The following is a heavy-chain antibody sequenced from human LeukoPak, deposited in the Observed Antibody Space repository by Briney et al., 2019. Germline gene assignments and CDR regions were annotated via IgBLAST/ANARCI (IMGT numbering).Heavy chain of an antibody. J-gene: IGHJ4*02. V-gene: IGHV4-59*01. D-gene: IGHD6-13*01. CDR2: MYYSGST. CDR1: GGSIRSYY. Sequence: SETLSLTCTVSGGSIRSYYWSWIRQSPGKGLEWIGYMYYSGSTNHNPSLKSRVTISIDTSKNHFSLKLSSVTAADTAVYYCARDSGSIAASGGYWGQGTLVTVSS. CDR3: ARDSGSIAASGGY.